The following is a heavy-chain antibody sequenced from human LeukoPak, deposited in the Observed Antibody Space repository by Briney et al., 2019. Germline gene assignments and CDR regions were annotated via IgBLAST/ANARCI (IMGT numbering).Heavy chain of an antibody. CDR1: GFTFSSYE. Sequence: PGGSLRLSCAASGFTFSSYEMNWVRQAPGKGLEWVSYISSSGSTIYYADSVKGRFTISRDNAKNSLYLQMNSLRAEDTAVYYCAKDARYSSGWKSSDYWGQGTLVTVSS. CDR3: AKDARYSSGWKSSDY. J-gene: IGHJ4*02. CDR2: ISSSGSTI. V-gene: IGHV3-48*03. D-gene: IGHD6-19*01.